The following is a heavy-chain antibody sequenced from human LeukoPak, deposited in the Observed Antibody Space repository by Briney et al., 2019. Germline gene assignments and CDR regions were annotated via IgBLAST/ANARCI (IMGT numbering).Heavy chain of an antibody. CDR1: GFTFSIYG. J-gene: IGHJ4*02. CDR2: IGGSGDRT. Sequence: GGSPRLSCAASGFTFSIYGMNWVRQSPGKGLEWVSGIGGSGDRTYYADSVKGRFSISRDNSKNTLYLQINSLRVEDTAVYYCAKDMRMASFEHWGRGTQVTVSS. V-gene: IGHV3-23*01. D-gene: IGHD5-24*01. CDR3: AKDMRMASFEH.